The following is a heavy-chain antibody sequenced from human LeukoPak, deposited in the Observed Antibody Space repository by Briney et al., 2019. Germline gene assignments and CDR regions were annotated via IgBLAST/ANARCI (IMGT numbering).Heavy chain of an antibody. CDR3: ARQVSRSYGSGSWNWFDP. D-gene: IGHD3-10*01. V-gene: IGHV4-39*01. Sequence: SETLSLTCTVSGGSISSSSYYWGWIRQPPGKGLEWIGSIYYSGSTYYNPSLKSRVTISVDTSKNQFSLKLSSVTAADTAVYYCARQVSRSYGSGSWNWFDPWGQGTLVTVSS. CDR1: GGSISSSSYY. J-gene: IGHJ5*02. CDR2: IYYSGST.